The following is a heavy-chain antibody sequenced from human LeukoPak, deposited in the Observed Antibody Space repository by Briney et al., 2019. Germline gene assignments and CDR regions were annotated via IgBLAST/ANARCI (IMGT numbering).Heavy chain of an antibody. CDR2: ISAYNGNT. CDR1: AYTFTSYG. V-gene: IGHV1-18*01. Sequence: ASVKVSCKASAYTFTSYGISWVRQAPGQGLEWMGWISAYNGNTNYAQKLQGRVTMTTDTSTSTAYMELRSLRSDDTAVYYCARDGIAVAGTPPYYYGMDVWGQGTTVTVSS. D-gene: IGHD6-19*01. J-gene: IGHJ6*02. CDR3: ARDGIAVAGTPPYYYGMDV.